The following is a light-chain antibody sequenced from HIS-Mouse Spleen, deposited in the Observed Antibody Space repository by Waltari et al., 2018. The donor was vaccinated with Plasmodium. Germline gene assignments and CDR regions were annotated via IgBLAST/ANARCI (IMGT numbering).Light chain of an antibody. CDR1: QSISSN. CDR3: QQSYSTPRT. Sequence: DIQMTQSPSSLSASVGDRVTITCLARQSISSNLNWYQQKPGQAPKLLIYAASSLQSGFPSSFSGSVSGTDFTLTISSLQPEDFATYYCQQSYSTPRTFGQGTKVEIK. CDR2: AAS. V-gene: IGKV1-39*01. J-gene: IGKJ1*01.